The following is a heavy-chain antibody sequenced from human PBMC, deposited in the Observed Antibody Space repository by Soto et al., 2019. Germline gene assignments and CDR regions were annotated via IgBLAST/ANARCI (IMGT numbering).Heavy chain of an antibody. J-gene: IGHJ3*02. CDR3: ARAATAYSSRWYWFYDAFDI. CDR2: ISYDGSNK. D-gene: IGHD6-13*01. V-gene: IGHV3-30*04. CDR1: GFTFSSYA. Sequence: GESLKISCAASGFTFSSYAMHWVRQAPGKGLEWVAVISYDGSNKYYADSVKGRFTISRDNSKNTLYLQMNSLRAEDTAVYYGARAATAYSSRWYWFYDAFDIWGQGTMVTVSS.